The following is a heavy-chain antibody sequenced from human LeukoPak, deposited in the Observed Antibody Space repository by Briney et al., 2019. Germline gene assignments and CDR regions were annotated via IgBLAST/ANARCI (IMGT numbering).Heavy chain of an antibody. CDR1: GYTFTGYY. J-gene: IGHJ4*02. CDR2: INPNSGGT. CDR3: ARESPDLDYSCDY. V-gene: IGHV1-2*02. Sequence: GASVKVSCKASGYTFTGYYMHWVRQAPGQGLEWMGWINPNSGGTNYAQKFQGRVTMTRDTSIGTAYMELSRLRSDDTAVYYCARESPDLDYSCDYWGQGTLVTVSS. D-gene: IGHD4-11*01.